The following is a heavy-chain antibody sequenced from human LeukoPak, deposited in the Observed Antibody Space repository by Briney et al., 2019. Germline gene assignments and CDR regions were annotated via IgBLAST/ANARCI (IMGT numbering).Heavy chain of an antibody. CDR1: GITFRSYG. D-gene: IGHD5-18*01. J-gene: IGHJ4*02. CDR3: ATDRGGYSYGL. Sequence: GGSLRLSCEASGITFRSYGMHWVRQAPGKGLEWVAVLSYDGNKKYYADSVKGRFTISRDNSQNTLNLQMDSLRAEDTAVYYCATDRGGYSYGLWGQGTLVTVSS. V-gene: IGHV3-30*03. CDR2: LSYDGNKK.